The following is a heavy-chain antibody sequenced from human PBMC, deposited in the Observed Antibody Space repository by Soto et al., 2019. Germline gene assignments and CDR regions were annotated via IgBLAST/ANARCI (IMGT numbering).Heavy chain of an antibody. D-gene: IGHD2-2*01. J-gene: IGHJ3*02. CDR2: ISSSSSYI. CDR1: GFTFRSYS. CDR3: ARDLKYPHDAFDI. Sequence: PGGSLRLSCAASGFTFRSYSMNWVRQAPGKGLEWFSSISSSSSYIYYAYSVKGRFNISRDNAKTSLYLQMNSLRAEDTAVYYCARDLKYPHDAFDIGGQGTMVTVS. V-gene: IGHV3-21*01.